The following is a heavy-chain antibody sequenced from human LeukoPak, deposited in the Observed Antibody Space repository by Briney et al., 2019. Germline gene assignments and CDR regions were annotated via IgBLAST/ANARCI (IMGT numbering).Heavy chain of an antibody. J-gene: IGHJ4*02. V-gene: IGHV3-33*01. CDR3: ARDPVAAAGNF. CDR2: IWYDGINK. Sequence: GGSLRLSCAASGFTFSSYVMHWVRQAPGKGLEWVAVIWYDGINKYYADSVKGRFTISRDNSKKSLYLQMNSLRDEDTAVYYCARDPVAAAGNFWGQGTLVTVYS. D-gene: IGHD6-13*01. CDR1: GFTFSSYV.